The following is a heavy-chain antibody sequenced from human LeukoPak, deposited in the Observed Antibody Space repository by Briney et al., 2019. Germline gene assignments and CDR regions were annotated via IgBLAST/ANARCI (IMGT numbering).Heavy chain of an antibody. CDR3: ARDATTVTTADLYF. D-gene: IGHD4-17*01. CDR2: INSDGSST. V-gene: IGHV3-74*01. J-gene: IGHJ4*02. CDR1: GFTFSSYW. Sequence: PGGSLRLSCAASGFTFSSYWMHWVRQAPEKGLVWVSRINSDGSSTNYADSVKGRFTISRDNAKNTLYLQMDSLRAEDTAVYYCARDATTVTTADLYFWGQGTLVPVSS.